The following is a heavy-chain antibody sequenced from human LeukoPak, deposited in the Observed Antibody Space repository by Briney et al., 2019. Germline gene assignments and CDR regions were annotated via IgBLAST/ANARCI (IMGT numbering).Heavy chain of an antibody. CDR3: ARRRVGASPHWFDP. D-gene: IGHD1-26*01. CDR1: GYTFTSYD. V-gene: IGHV1-8*01. J-gene: IGHJ5*02. Sequence: GASVKVSCKASGYTFTSYDINWVRQATGQGLEWMGWMSPNSGNTGYAQKLQGRVTMTTDTSTSTAYMELRSLRSDDTAVYYCARRRVGASPHWFDPWGQGTLVTVSS. CDR2: MSPNSGNT.